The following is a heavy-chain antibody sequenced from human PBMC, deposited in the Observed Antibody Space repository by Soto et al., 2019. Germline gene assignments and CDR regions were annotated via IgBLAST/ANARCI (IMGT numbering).Heavy chain of an antibody. Sequence: ASVKVSCKASGYTFTSYYMHWVRQAPGQGLEWMGIINPSGGSTSYAQKFQGRVTMTRDTSTSTVYMELSSLRSEDTAVYYCARDPPPIGVITVHFDYWGQGTLVTVSS. D-gene: IGHD3-22*01. V-gene: IGHV1-46*01. J-gene: IGHJ4*02. CDR2: INPSGGST. CDR1: GYTFTSYY. CDR3: ARDPPPIGVITVHFDY.